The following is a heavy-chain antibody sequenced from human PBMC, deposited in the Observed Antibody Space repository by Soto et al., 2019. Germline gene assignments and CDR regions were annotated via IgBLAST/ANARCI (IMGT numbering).Heavy chain of an antibody. CDR3: ARVGYDFWSGYPTGYFDL. D-gene: IGHD3-3*01. V-gene: IGHV4-30-2*01. CDR2: IYHRGST. CDR1: GGSISSGGYS. J-gene: IGHJ2*01. Sequence: QLQLQESGSGLVKPSQTLSLTCAVSGGSISSGGYSCSWIRQPPGKGLEWIGYIYHRGSTYYNPSLKSRVTISVDRSKNQFSLKLSSVTAADTAVYYCARVGYDFWSGYPTGYFDLWGRGTLVTVSS.